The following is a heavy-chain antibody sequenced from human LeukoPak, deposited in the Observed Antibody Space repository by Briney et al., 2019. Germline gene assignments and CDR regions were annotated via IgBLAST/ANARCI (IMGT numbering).Heavy chain of an antibody. CDR1: GYSISGSY. CDR3: ATTYYYDSSGYYSYYYYYGMDV. CDR2: IYYSGST. Sequence: SETLSLTCSVSGYSISGSYWSWIRQPPGKGLEWIGYIYYSGSTNYNPSLKSRVTISVDTSKNQFSLKLSSVTAADTAVYYCATTYYYDSSGYYSYYYYYGMDVWGQGTTVTVSS. D-gene: IGHD3-22*01. J-gene: IGHJ6*02. V-gene: IGHV4-59*01.